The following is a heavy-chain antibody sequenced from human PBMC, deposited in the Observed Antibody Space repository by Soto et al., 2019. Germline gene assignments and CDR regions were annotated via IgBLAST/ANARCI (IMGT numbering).Heavy chain of an antibody. Sequence: PGGSLRLSCAASRFTFSNYAMSWVRQAPGKGLEWVSGISGSGGSTYYADSVKGRFTISRDNSKNTLYLQMNSLRAEDTAVYYCAKGSFARGSYYFDYWGQGTLVTVSS. CDR1: RFTFSNYA. D-gene: IGHD1-26*01. V-gene: IGHV3-23*01. CDR2: ISGSGGST. CDR3: AKGSFARGSYYFDY. J-gene: IGHJ4*02.